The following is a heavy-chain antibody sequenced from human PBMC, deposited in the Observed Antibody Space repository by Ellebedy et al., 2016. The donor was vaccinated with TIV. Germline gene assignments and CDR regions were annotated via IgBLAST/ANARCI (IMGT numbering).Heavy chain of an antibody. V-gene: IGHV3-64D*06. Sequence: GESLKISXSASGFTFSGYSMLWVRHAPGKGLEYVSAIRSSGGTTYYADSVKGRFTISRDNSKNTLYLQMSILRAEDTAVYYCVKDSYVTDVWGQGTTVTVSS. CDR3: VKDSYVTDV. J-gene: IGHJ6*02. CDR1: GFTFSGYS. CDR2: IRSSGGTT.